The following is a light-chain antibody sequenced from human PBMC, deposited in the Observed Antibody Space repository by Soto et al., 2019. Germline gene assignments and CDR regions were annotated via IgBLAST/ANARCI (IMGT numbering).Light chain of an antibody. CDR1: NSNIGGNP. J-gene: IGLJ3*02. V-gene: IGLV1-44*01. CDR2: NND. Sequence: QSVLTQPLSASGPPGQTVTISCSGSNSNIGGNPVSWYQVLPGAAPKLLIYNNDQRPSGVPDRLSGSKSGTSASLAISGLQSDDEADYFCASWDDILNGRLFGGGTKLTVL. CDR3: ASWDDILNGRL.